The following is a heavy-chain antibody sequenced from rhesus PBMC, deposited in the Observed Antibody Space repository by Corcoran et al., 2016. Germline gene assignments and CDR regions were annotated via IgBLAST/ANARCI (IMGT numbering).Heavy chain of an antibody. CDR1: GGPISSGYNY. J-gene: IGHJ4*01. CDR2: IYSNSEST. V-gene: IGHV4S12*01. CDR3: ARVRMNWPDY. D-gene: IGHD3-9*01. Sequence: QVQLQESGPGVVKPSETLSLTCGVSGGPISSGYNYWSWIRQAPGKGLEWIGGIYSNSESTNYNPSLKSRVTISKDTSKNQFSLKLSSVTATDTAVYYCARVRMNWPDYWGQGVLVTVSS.